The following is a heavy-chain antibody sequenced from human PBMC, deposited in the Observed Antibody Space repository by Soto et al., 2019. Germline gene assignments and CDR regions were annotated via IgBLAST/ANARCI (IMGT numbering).Heavy chain of an antibody. D-gene: IGHD5-12*01. CDR3: ARDPGTYESPDEWAHYYYGMDV. Sequence: QVQLVQSGAEVKKPGASVKVSCKASGYTFTSYAMHWVRQAPGQRLEWMGWINAGNGNTKYSQKFQGRVTITRDTSASTAYMELSSLRSEDTAVYYCARDPGTYESPDEWAHYYYGMDVWGQGTTVTVSS. CDR1: GYTFTSYA. J-gene: IGHJ6*02. V-gene: IGHV1-3*01. CDR2: INAGNGNT.